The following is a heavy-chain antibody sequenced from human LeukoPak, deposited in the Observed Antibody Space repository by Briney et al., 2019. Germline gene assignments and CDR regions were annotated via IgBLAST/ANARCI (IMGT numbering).Heavy chain of an antibody. V-gene: IGHV3-11*01. J-gene: IGHJ6*02. CDR2: ISSSGSTI. CDR3: ASNSWTDYYYYGMDV. D-gene: IGHD3/OR15-3a*01. Sequence: GGSLRLSCAASGFTVSSNFMSWVRQAPGKGLEWVSYISSSGSTIYYADSVKGRFTISRDNAKNSLYLQMNSLRAEDTAVYYCASNSWTDYYYYGMDVWGQGTTVTVSS. CDR1: GFTVSSNF.